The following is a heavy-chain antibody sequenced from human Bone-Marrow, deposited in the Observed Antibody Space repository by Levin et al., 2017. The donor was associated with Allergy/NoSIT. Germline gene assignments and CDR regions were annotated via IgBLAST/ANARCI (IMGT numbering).Heavy chain of an antibody. CDR1: GGSISSSSYY. V-gene: IGHV4-39*01. CDR3: AGYSSSLGYWLDR. Sequence: GSLRLSCTVSGGSISSSSYYWGWIRQPPGKGLEWIGCIYDSGNTYYNLSLASRVTISVDTSKNQFSLRLSSVTAAATAVYYCAGYSSSLGYWLDRWGQGTLVTVSA. J-gene: IGHJ5*02. CDR2: IYDSGNT. D-gene: IGHD6-13*01.